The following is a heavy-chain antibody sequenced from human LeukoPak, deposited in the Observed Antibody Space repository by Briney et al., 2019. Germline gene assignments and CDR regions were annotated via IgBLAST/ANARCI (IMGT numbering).Heavy chain of an antibody. CDR1: GYTLTELS. CDR2: FDPEDGET. D-gene: IGHD3-3*01. V-gene: IGHV1-24*01. Sequence: ASVKVSCKVSGYTLTELSMHWVRQAPGKGLEWMGGFDPEDGETIYAQKFQGRVTMTRDTSTSTVYMELSSLRSEDTAVYYCARGVTIFGVVTNDAFDIWGQGTMVTVSS. J-gene: IGHJ3*02. CDR3: ARGVTIFGVVTNDAFDI.